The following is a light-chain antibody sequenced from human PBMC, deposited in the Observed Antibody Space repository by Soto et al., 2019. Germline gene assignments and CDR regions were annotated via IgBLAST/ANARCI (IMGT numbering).Light chain of an antibody. CDR2: GAS. CDR3: QQYGSSPQA. Sequence: EIVLTQSPGTLSLSPGERATLSCRASQSVSATYIAWYQQKSGQAPRLLLYGASSRATGIPDRFSGSGSGTEFTLTIDRLEPEDFATYYCQQYGSSPQAFGQGTKVDIK. J-gene: IGKJ1*01. V-gene: IGKV3-20*01. CDR1: QSVSATY.